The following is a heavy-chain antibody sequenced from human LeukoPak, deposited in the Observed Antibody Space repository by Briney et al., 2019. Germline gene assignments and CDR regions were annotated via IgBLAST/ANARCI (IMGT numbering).Heavy chain of an antibody. Sequence: SETLSLTCAVSGGSISSGGYSWSWIRQPAGEGLEWIGRMFTSGSTNYNPSLKSRVTISVDTSKNQLSLKLSSVTAADTAVYYCARDSLQSDAFDIWGQGTMVTVSS. J-gene: IGHJ3*02. CDR2: MFTSGST. CDR1: GGSISSGGYS. V-gene: IGHV4-61*02. CDR3: ARDSLQSDAFDI. D-gene: IGHD4-11*01.